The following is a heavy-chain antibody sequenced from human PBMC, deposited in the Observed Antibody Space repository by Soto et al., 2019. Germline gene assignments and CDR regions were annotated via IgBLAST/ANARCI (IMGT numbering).Heavy chain of an antibody. CDR1: GGALNRKC. CDR2: ITPIFGTA. Sequence: SVIVSSQASGGALNRKCIRWVHHAPGQGLEWMGGITPIFGTANYAQKFQDRVTITADESTSTAYMELSSLRSEDTAVYYCARDEAAALGYYYGMDVWGQGTTVTVSS. V-gene: IGHV1-69*13. CDR3: ARDEAAALGYYYGMDV. J-gene: IGHJ6*02. D-gene: IGHD6-13*01.